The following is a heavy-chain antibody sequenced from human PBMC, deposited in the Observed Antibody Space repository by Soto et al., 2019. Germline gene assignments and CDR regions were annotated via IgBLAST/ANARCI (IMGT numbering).Heavy chain of an antibody. CDR3: ARAVVVSAPYYYMDV. Sequence: QVHLLQSGAELKKPGASVKVSCKASAYPFTSYGVSWVRQAPGQGLEWMGWISGYNGNTNYAQKLKGRVTMTTDTSTSTAYMELRSLRSGDTAVYYCARAVVVSAPYYYMDVWGTGTTVTVSS. V-gene: IGHV1-18*01. D-gene: IGHD2-15*01. CDR1: AYPFTSYG. J-gene: IGHJ6*03. CDR2: ISGYNGNT.